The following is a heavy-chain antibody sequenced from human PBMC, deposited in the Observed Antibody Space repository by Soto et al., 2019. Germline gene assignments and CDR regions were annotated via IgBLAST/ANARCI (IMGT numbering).Heavy chain of an antibody. CDR3: AREGYSSGWYGKRRAMDV. Sequence: ASVKVSCKASGYTFTSYGINWVRQAPGQGLEWMGWISAYNGNTNYAQKLQGRVTMTTDTSTSTAYMELRSLRSDDTAVYYCAREGYSSGWYGKRRAMDVWGQGTTVTVSS. V-gene: IGHV1-18*01. D-gene: IGHD6-19*01. J-gene: IGHJ6*02. CDR1: GYTFTSYG. CDR2: ISAYNGNT.